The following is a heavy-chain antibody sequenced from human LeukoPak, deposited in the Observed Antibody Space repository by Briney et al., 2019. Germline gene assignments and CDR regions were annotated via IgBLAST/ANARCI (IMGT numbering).Heavy chain of an antibody. CDR2: IYSGGTT. J-gene: IGHJ4*02. D-gene: IGHD5-18*01. V-gene: IGHV3-53*04. CDR3: ARVDTVMAYYFDL. Sequence: GGSLRLSCAASGFTVSTNCMTWVRQAPGKGLEWGSTIYSGGTTSSADSVMGRLTISRHNSRNTLYLQMNSLRAEDTAVYYCARVDTVMAYYFDLWGQGTLVTVSS. CDR1: GFTVSTNC.